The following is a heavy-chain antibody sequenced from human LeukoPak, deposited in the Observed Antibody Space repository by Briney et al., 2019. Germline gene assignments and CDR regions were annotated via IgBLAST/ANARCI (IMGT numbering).Heavy chain of an antibody. V-gene: IGHV3-7*01. Sequence: SGGSLRLSCVVSGYSFSTNMMTWVRQAPGKGLEWVATILPGGRESYRVDSVKGRFTISRDNSKNTLYLQMNSLRAEDTAVYYCAKDSVYYYDSSGSIDYWGQGTLVTVSS. CDR3: AKDSVYYYDSSGSIDY. D-gene: IGHD3-22*01. J-gene: IGHJ4*02. CDR2: ILPGGRES. CDR1: GYSFSTNM.